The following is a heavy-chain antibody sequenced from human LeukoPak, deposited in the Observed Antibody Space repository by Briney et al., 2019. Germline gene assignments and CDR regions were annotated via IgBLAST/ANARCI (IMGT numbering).Heavy chain of an antibody. D-gene: IGHD3-10*01. CDR2: INNSGGST. J-gene: IGHJ4*02. CDR3: AKGRNLGGVGPPPDY. Sequence: GGSLRLSCAASGFTFSSYAMSWVRQAPGKGLEWVSTINNSGGSTYYADSVKGRFTISRDNSKNTLYLQMNSLRAEDTAVYYCAKGRNLGGVGPPPDYWGQGTLVTVSS. V-gene: IGHV3-23*01. CDR1: GFTFSSYA.